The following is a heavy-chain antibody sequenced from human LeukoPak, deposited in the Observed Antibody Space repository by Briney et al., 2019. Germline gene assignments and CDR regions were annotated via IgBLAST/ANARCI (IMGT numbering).Heavy chain of an antibody. J-gene: IGHJ2*01. D-gene: IGHD4-17*01. CDR1: GGSISSGGYY. Sequence: PSETLSLTCTVSGGSISSGGYYWRWIRQPPGKGLEWIGYIYHSGSTYYNPSLKSRVTISVDRSKNQFSLKLSSVTAADTAVYYCARYGGYFDLWGRGTLVTVSS. CDR3: ARYGGYFDL. V-gene: IGHV4-30-2*01. CDR2: IYHSGST.